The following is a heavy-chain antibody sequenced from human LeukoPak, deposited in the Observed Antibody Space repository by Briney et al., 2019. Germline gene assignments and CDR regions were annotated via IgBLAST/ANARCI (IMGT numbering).Heavy chain of an antibody. D-gene: IGHD4-17*01. Sequence: GGSLRLSCAASGFTFSSYEMNWVRQAPGKGLEWVAFIRYDGSNKYYADSVKGRFTISRDNSKNTLYLQMNSLRPEDTAVYYCAKGGASVTRYVDYWGQGTLATVSS. CDR1: GFTFSSYE. CDR2: IRYDGSNK. V-gene: IGHV3-30*02. CDR3: AKGGASVTRYVDY. J-gene: IGHJ4*02.